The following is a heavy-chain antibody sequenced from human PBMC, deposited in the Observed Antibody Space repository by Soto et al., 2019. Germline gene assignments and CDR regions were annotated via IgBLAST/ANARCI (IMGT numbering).Heavy chain of an antibody. CDR3: ARDGSSGWYVWFDP. D-gene: IGHD6-19*01. Sequence: ASLKVSCKASGYTFTSYAMHWVRQAPGQRLEWMGWINAGNGNTKYSQKFQGRVTITRDTSASTAYMELSSLRSEDTAVYYCARDGSSGWYVWFDPWGQGTLVTVSS. CDR2: INAGNGNT. J-gene: IGHJ5*02. CDR1: GYTFTSYA. V-gene: IGHV1-3*01.